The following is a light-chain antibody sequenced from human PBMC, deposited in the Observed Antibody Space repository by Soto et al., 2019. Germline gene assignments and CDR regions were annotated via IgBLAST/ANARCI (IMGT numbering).Light chain of an antibody. J-gene: IGKJ4*01. CDR3: QHYGSSLT. CDR2: GTS. CDR1: QTVSSSY. Sequence: EIVFRQSPGTLSLSPGERATLCCRASQTVSSSYLAWYQQKPGQAPRLLIYGTSSRATGIPDTFSGSGSGTDFTLTISRLEPEDFAVYYCQHYGSSLTFGGGTNVDIK. V-gene: IGKV3-20*01.